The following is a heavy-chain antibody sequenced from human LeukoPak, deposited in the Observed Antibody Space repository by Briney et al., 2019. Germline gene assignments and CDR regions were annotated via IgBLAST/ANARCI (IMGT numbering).Heavy chain of an antibody. J-gene: IGHJ3*02. D-gene: IGHD3-3*01. CDR2: IYYSGST. CDR1: GGSISNYY. Sequence: SETLSLTCTVSGGSISNYYWSWIRQPPGKGLEWIGYIYYSGSTNYNPSLKSRVTISVDTSKNQFSLKLSSVTAADTAVYYCARFLTGHDFWSGYTLTYPSENDAFDIWGQGTMVTVSS. CDR3: ARFLTGHDFWSGYTLTYPSENDAFDI. V-gene: IGHV4-59*01.